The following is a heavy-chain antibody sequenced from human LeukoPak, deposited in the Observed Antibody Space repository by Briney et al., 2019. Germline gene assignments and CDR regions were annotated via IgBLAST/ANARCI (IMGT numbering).Heavy chain of an antibody. CDR3: ARACGGDCYDALDI. J-gene: IGHJ3*02. CDR2: ITSSSSYI. Sequence: GGSLRLSCAASGFTFSSYSVNWVRQAPGKGREWVSSITSSSSYIYYVDSVKGRFTISRDNAKNSLYLQMNGLRAEDTAVYYCARACGGDCYDALDIWGQGTMVTVSS. CDR1: GFTFSSYS. D-gene: IGHD2-21*02. V-gene: IGHV3-21*01.